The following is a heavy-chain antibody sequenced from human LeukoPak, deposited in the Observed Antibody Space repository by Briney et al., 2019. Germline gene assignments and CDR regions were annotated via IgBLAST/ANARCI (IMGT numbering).Heavy chain of an antibody. V-gene: IGHV3-43*02. CDR3: AKEYPGIAAAVYYYYGMDV. Sequence: AQTLRLSCAASGLTFKEYAMNSVLHAPGKGLESVSLISGDGGSTYYADSVKGRFTISRDNSKNSLYLQMNSLRTEDTALYYCAKEYPGIAAAVYYYYGMDVWGQGTTVTVSS. D-gene: IGHD6-13*01. CDR1: GLTFKEYA. J-gene: IGHJ6*02. CDR2: ISGDGGST.